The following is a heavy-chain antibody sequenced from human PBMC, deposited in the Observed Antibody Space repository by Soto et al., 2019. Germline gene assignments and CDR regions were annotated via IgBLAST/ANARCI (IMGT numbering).Heavy chain of an antibody. Sequence: SETLSLTCFVSGDSMNSYYWSWIRQPPGKGLEWIGYIYYSGSTNYNPSLKSRVTISVDTSKNQFSLKLRAVTAADTAVYYCARTLPRTYYYDSSGYYDYWGQGTLVTVSS. CDR2: IYYSGST. J-gene: IGHJ4*02. D-gene: IGHD3-22*01. CDR3: ARTLPRTYYYDSSGYYDY. V-gene: IGHV4-59*01. CDR1: GDSMNSYY.